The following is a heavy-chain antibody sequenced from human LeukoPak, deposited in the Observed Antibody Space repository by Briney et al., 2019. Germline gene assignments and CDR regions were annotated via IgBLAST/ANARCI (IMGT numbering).Heavy chain of an antibody. J-gene: IGHJ4*02. CDR1: GGTFSSYA. CDR3: ARVHDYYGSGSYYDY. Sequence: ASVKVSCKAPGGTFSSYAISWVRQAPGQGLEWMGGIIPIFGTANYAQKFQGRVTITADESTSTAYMELSSLRSEDTAVYYCARVHDYYGSGSYYDYWGQGTLVTVSS. V-gene: IGHV1-69*01. D-gene: IGHD3-10*01. CDR2: IIPIFGTA.